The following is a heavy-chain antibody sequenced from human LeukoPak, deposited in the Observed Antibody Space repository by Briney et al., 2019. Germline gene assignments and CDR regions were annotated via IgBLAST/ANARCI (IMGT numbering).Heavy chain of an antibody. V-gene: IGHV1-69*13. CDR3: ARDREYYDFWSGYYRTYYYYYGMDV. Sequence: SVKVSCRASGGTFSSYAISWVRQAPGQGLEWMGGIIPIFGTANYAQKFQGRVTITADESTSTAYMELSSLRSEDTAVYYCARDREYYDFWSGYYRTYYYYYGMDVWGQGTTVTVSS. D-gene: IGHD3-3*01. CDR2: IIPIFGTA. CDR1: GGTFSSYA. J-gene: IGHJ6*02.